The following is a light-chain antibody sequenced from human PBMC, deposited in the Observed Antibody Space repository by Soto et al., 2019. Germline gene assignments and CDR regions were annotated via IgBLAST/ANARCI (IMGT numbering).Light chain of an antibody. CDR3: QQFDTYPLP. CDR2: DAS. J-gene: IGKJ5*01. V-gene: IGKV1-13*02. CDR1: QGISSA. Sequence: AIQLTQSPSSLSASVGDRVTITCRASQGISSAFAWFQQKPGKVPRLLIYDASSLQSGVPSRFSGSGSGTDFTLTISSLQPEDFATYYCQQFDTYPLPFGQGTRLEVK.